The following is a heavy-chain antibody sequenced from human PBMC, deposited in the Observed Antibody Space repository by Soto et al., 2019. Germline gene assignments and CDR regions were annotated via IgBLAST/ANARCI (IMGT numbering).Heavy chain of an antibody. Sequence: QVQLVQSGAEVKKPGSSVKVSCKASGGTFSSYAISWVRQAPGQGLEWRGGIIPIFGTANYAQKFQGRVTITADESTSTAYMELSSLRSEDTAVYYCARAARPITMIVEWYFDLWGRGTLVTVSS. D-gene: IGHD3-22*01. V-gene: IGHV1-69*01. CDR3: ARAARPITMIVEWYFDL. CDR2: IIPIFGTA. CDR1: GGTFSSYA. J-gene: IGHJ2*01.